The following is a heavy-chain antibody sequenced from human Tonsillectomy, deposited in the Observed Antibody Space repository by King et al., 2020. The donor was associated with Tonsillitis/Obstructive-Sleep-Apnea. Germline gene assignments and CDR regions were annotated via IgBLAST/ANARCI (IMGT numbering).Heavy chain of an antibody. Sequence: EVQLVESGGGLVQSGGSLRLSCAASGFTISSYWMSWVRQAPGKGLEWVANIKQDGSEKHYVDSVKGRFTISRDNAKNSLYLQLNSRRAEDTAVYYCAREGGHGMGFDYWGQGTLVTDSS. V-gene: IGHV3-7*01. CDR2: IKQDGSEK. D-gene: IGHD3-16*01. CDR3: AREGGHGMGFDY. J-gene: IGHJ4*02. CDR1: GFTISSYW.